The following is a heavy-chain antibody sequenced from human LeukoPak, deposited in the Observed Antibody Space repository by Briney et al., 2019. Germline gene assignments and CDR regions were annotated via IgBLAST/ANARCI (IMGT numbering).Heavy chain of an antibody. J-gene: IGHJ4*02. Sequence: ASVKVSCKASGYTFTSYYMHWVRQAPGQGLEWMRIINPSGGSTSYAQKFQGRVTMTRDMSTSTVYMELSSLRSEDTAVYYCARRGYSYGPYSDYWGQGTLVTVSS. CDR3: ARRGYSYGPYSDY. V-gene: IGHV1-46*01. D-gene: IGHD5-18*01. CDR1: GYTFTSYY. CDR2: INPSGGST.